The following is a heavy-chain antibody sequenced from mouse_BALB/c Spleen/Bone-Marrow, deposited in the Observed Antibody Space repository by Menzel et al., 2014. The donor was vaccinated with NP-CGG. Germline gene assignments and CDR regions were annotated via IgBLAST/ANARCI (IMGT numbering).Heavy chain of an antibody. D-gene: IGHD2-4*01. CDR3: SRLRMITTYFDV. Sequence: EVKLVESGGGLAKPGESLQLSCAASGFTFSTYAMSWVRQTPEKRLEWVATISSGSYTYYPDSVKGRFTISRDNAKNTLYLQMSSLRSEDTAMFYCSRLRMITTYFDVWGAGTTVTVSS. V-gene: IGHV5-9-3*01. J-gene: IGHJ1*01. CDR1: GFTFSTYA. CDR2: ISSGSYT.